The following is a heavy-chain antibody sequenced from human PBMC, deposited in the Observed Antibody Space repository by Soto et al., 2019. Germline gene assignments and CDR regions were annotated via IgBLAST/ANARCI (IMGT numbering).Heavy chain of an antibody. Sequence: QVQLQESRPGLMKPSQTLSLTCTVSGGYISTAGSFWSWVRQHPGKGLEWIGYMSHSETTHYNSSLKSRVTTSIYTSNIQFSLTLDSVTAADTTVYYCARGYSRPDWFDSWGPGTLVIVSS. J-gene: IGHJ5*01. CDR3: ARGYSRPDWFDS. D-gene: IGHD5-12*01. V-gene: IGHV4-31*03. CDR1: GGYISTAGSF. CDR2: MSHSETT.